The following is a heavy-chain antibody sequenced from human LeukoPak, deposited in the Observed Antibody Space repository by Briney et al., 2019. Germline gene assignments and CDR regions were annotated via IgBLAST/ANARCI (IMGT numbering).Heavy chain of an antibody. CDR3: ANSGGLGGGSYY. CDR1: GFTFSSYG. D-gene: IGHD2-15*01. J-gene: IGHJ4*02. CDR2: ISYDGSNK. Sequence: GGSLRLSCAASGFTFSSYGMHWVRQAPGKGLKWVAVISYDGSNKYYADSVKGRFTISRDNSKNTLYLQMNSLRAEDAAVYYCANSGGLGGGSYYWGQGTLVTVSS. V-gene: IGHV3-30*18.